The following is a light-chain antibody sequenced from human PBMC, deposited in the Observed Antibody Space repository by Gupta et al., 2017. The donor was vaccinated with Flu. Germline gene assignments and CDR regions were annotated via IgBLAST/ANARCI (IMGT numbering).Light chain of an antibody. CDR1: QSLLYSSNSKTY. J-gene: IGKJ4*01. CDR2: WAS. CDR3: QQYYSIPRT. V-gene: IGKV4-1*01. Sequence: SLGERATINCKSSQSLLYSSNSKTYLAWYQQKSGQPPKLLIYWASTRESGVPDRFSASGSETDFTLTINTLQAEDVAVYYCQQYYSIPRTFGGGTKVEIK.